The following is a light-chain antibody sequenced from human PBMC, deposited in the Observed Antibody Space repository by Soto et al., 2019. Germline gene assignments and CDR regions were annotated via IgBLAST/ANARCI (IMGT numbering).Light chain of an antibody. CDR1: QSVSSGY. V-gene: IGKV3-20*01. CDR3: QQYGSSPV. J-gene: IGKJ4*01. CDR2: GAS. Sequence: EIVLTQSPFTMSLSXGERATLAXXARQSVSSGYLAWYQQKPGQAPGLLIYGASSRATGIPDRFSGSGSGTDFTLTISRLEPEDFAVYYCQQYGSSPVFGGGTKVDI.